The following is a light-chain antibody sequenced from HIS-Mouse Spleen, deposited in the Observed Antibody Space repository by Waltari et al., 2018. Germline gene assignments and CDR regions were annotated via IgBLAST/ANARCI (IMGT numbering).Light chain of an antibody. Sequence: QSALTQPASVSGSPGQSLTISCTGTSRHVGGYHYVSWYQTHPGKAPKLMIYDVSNRPSGVSNRFSGSKSGNTASLTISGLQAEDEADYYCSSYTSSSTWVFGGGTKLTVL. CDR1: SRHVGGYHY. J-gene: IGLJ3*02. CDR2: DVS. CDR3: SSYTSSSTWV. V-gene: IGLV2-14*03.